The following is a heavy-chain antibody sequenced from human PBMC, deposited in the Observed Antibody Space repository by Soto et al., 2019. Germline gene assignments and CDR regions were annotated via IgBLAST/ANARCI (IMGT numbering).Heavy chain of an antibody. J-gene: IGHJ4*02. Sequence: EVQLLESGGGLVQPGGSLRLSCAASGFTFSSYAMSWVRQAPGKGLEWVSVISGSGDSTYYADSVKGRFTISRDNSKNPLYLQMNRLRAEDTAVYYCANRATGTDFDYWGQGTLVTVAS. V-gene: IGHV3-23*01. CDR1: GFTFSSYA. CDR3: ANRATGTDFDY. D-gene: IGHD1-1*01. CDR2: ISGSGDST.